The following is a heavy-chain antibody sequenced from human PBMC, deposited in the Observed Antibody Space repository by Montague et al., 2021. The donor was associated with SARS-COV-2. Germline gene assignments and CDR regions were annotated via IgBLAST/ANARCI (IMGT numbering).Heavy chain of an antibody. CDR1: GFPLSTGGVG. V-gene: IGHV2-5*02. Sequence: PALVKPTQTLTLTCSFSGFPLSTGGVGVDWIRQSPGKGLEWLGVIFWDDEKRYNPTLKTRLTISKGTSQNQVVITLTDMGPADTATYFCAHQYYDYVWGSYRPDYFDYWGQGTLVTVSS. CDR3: AHQYYDYVWGSYRPDYFDY. D-gene: IGHD3-16*02. J-gene: IGHJ4*02. CDR2: IFWDDEK.